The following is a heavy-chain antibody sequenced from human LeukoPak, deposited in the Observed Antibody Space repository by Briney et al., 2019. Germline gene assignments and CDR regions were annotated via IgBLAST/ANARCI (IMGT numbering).Heavy chain of an antibody. CDR2: IRYDGSNK. J-gene: IGHJ6*02. CDR3: XKDLQLRYFDWLPPPYYYYYGMDV. Sequence: GGSLRLSCAASGFTFSSYGMHWVRQAPGKGLEWVAFIRYDGSNKYYADSVKGRFTISRDNSKNTLYLQMNSLRAEDTAVYYXXKDLQLRYFDWLPPPYYYYYGMDVWGQGTTVTVSS. CDR1: GFTFSSYG. V-gene: IGHV3-30*02. D-gene: IGHD3-9*01.